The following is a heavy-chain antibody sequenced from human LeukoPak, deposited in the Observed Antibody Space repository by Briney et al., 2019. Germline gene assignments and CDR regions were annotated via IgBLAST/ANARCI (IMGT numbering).Heavy chain of an antibody. CDR3: VPHYFDSSGYYHGY. J-gene: IGHJ4*02. CDR2: INQGGSEK. CDR1: GFTIIKYW. V-gene: IGHV3-7*01. D-gene: IGHD3-22*01. Sequence: GGSLRLSCAASGFTIIKYWMSWVRQAPGNGPEWVANINQGGSEKDYVDSVKGRFTISRDNAKNSLFLQMSSLRAEDTALYYCVPHYFDSSGYYHGYWGQGTLVTVSS.